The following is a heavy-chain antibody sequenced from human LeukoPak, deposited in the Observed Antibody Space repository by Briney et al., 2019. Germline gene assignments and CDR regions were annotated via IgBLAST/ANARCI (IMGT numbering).Heavy chain of an antibody. V-gene: IGHV3-30-3*01. CDR3: ARDRFRAAGPS. Sequence: RGSLRLSCAASGFTFSSYAMHWVRQAPGKGLEWVAVISYDGSNKYYADSVKGRFTISRDNSKNTLYLQMNSLRAEDTAVHYCARDRFRAAGPSWGQGTLVTVSS. CDR2: ISYDGSNK. CDR1: GFTFSSYA. J-gene: IGHJ5*02. D-gene: IGHD6-13*01.